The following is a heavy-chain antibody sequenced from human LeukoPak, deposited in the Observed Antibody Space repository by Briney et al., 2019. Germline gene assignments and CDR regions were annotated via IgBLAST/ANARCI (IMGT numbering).Heavy chain of an antibody. J-gene: IGHJ4*02. CDR2: ISGSGGST. CDR1: GVSIGSNSYY. CDR3: AKESFELRYFDWLLPD. V-gene: IGHV3-23*01. D-gene: IGHD3-9*01. Sequence: PSETLSLTCTVSGVSIGSNSYYWGWIRQAPGKGLEWVSAISGSGGSTYYADSVKGRFTISRDNSKNTLYLQMNSLRAEDTAVYYCAKESFELRYFDWLLPDWGQGTLVTVSS.